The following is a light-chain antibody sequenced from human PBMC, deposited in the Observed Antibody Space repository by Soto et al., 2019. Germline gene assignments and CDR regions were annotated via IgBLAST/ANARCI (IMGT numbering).Light chain of an antibody. V-gene: IGKV3-20*01. CDR3: QQYGASPWT. Sequence: EIVLTQSPGTLSLSPGEGDTLSCRASPSVPNSRLAWYQQKPGQAPSLVISDTSIRATGIPDRFSGSGSGTDFSLIIGRLEPEDFAVYICQQYGASPWTFGQGTKVDIK. CDR1: PSVPNSR. CDR2: DTS. J-gene: IGKJ1*01.